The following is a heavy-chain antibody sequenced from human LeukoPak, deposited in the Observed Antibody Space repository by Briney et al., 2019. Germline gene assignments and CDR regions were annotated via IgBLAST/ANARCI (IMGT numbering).Heavy chain of an antibody. J-gene: IGHJ4*02. CDR3: ARGSWRSPFDY. D-gene: IGHD6-19*01. CDR2: INWNGGST. CDR1: GFTFDDYG. Sequence: GGSLRLSCAASGFTFDDYGMSWVRQAPGKGLEWVSGINWNGGSTGYADSVKGRFTISRDNSKNTLYLQMNSLRAEDAAVYYCARGSWRSPFDYWGQGTLVTVSS. V-gene: IGHV3-20*04.